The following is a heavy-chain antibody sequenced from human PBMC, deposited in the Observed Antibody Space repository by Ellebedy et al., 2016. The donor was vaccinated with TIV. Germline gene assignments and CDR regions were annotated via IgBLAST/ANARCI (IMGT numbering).Heavy chain of an antibody. D-gene: IGHD3-16*01. CDR2: IFYSGNT. J-gene: IGHJ4*02. Sequence: MPSETLSLTCAVSGGSISSSSYYWGWIRQPPGKGLEWIGCIFYSGNTYYNPSLKSRLTISVDTSKNQFDLKLSSGTAADTAVNYCARRLRAGSDGDYFDYWGQGTQVTASS. CDR3: ARRLRAGSDGDYFDY. CDR1: GGSISSSSYY. V-gene: IGHV4-39*06.